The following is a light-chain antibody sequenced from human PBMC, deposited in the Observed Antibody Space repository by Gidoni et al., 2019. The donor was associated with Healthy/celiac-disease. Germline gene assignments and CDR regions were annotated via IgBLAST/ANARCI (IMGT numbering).Light chain of an antibody. Sequence: SYELTHPPSVSVSPGQTASITCSGDKLGDKYACWYQQKPGQSTVLVIYQDSKRPSGIPERFSGSNSGNTATLTISGTQAMDEADYYCQAWDSSTDVVFGGGTKLTVL. J-gene: IGLJ2*01. CDR1: KLGDKY. CDR2: QDS. V-gene: IGLV3-1*01. CDR3: QAWDSSTDVV.